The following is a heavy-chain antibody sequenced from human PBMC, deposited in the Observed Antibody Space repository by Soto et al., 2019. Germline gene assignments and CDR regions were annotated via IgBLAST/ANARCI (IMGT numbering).Heavy chain of an antibody. CDR3: AKSSGMDHYYYYMDV. CDR1: GFTFSSYA. CDR2: ISGSGGST. Sequence: GGSLRLSCAASGFTFSSYAMSWVRQAPGKGLEWVSAISGSGGSTYYADSVKGRFTISRDNSKNTLYLQMNSLRAEDTAVYYCAKSSGMDHYYYYMDVWGKGTTVTVSS. J-gene: IGHJ6*03. V-gene: IGHV3-23*01. D-gene: IGHD6-13*01.